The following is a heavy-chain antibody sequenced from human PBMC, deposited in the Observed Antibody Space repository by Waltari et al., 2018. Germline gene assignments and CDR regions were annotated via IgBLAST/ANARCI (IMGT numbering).Heavy chain of an antibody. CDR1: GFTFDAYT. CDR2: ISWVGGST. Sequence: EVQLVESGGVVVQPGGSLRLSCAASGFTFDAYTMTWVRQDPGKGLEWVSLISWVGGSTYYADSVKGRFTISRDNSKNSLYLQMNSLRTEDTALYYCAKGALNYYYYYMDVWGKGTTVTVSS. J-gene: IGHJ6*03. V-gene: IGHV3-43*01. CDR3: AKGALNYYYYYMDV.